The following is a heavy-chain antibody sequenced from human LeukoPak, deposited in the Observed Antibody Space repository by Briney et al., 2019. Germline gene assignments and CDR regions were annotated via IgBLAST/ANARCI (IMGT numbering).Heavy chain of an antibody. V-gene: IGHV4-30-4*01. CDR1: GGSISSGDYY. J-gene: IGHJ3*02. D-gene: IGHD5-12*01. Sequence: SETLSLTCTVSGGSISSGDYYWSWIRQPPGKGLEWIGYIYYSGSTYYNPSLKSRVTISVDTSKNQFSLKLSSVTAADTAVYYCARHDHSGYGNAFDIWGQGTMVTVSS. CDR2: IYYSGST. CDR3: ARHDHSGYGNAFDI.